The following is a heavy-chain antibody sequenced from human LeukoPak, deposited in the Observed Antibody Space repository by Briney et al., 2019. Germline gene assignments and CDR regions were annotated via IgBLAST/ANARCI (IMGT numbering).Heavy chain of an antibody. CDR1: GLPFSNSW. CDR2: INRDGSTT. CDR3: ARVGYNFGTYYFDY. V-gene: IGHV3-74*01. D-gene: IGHD5-18*01. Sequence: GESLRLACLVHGLPFSNSWIPWVRQAPGKVPGWVSRINRDGSTTNYAESVKGRFTISRDNSKNTLYLQMNSLRAEDTAVYYCARVGYNFGTYYFDYWGQGTLVAVSS. J-gene: IGHJ4*02.